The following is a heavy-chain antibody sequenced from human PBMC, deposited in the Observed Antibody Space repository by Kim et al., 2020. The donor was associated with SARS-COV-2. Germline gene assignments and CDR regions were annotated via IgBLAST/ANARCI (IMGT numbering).Heavy chain of an antibody. Sequence: ASVKVSCKASGYTFTSYYMHWVRQAPGQGLEWMGIINPSGGSTSYAQKFQGRDTMTRDTSTSTVYMELSSLRSEDTAVYYCARDLWFGELLSLTGPYGMDVWGQGTTVTVSS. CDR1: GYTFTSYY. CDR2: INPSGGST. J-gene: IGHJ6*02. CDR3: ARDLWFGELLSLTGPYGMDV. V-gene: IGHV1-46*01. D-gene: IGHD3-10*01.